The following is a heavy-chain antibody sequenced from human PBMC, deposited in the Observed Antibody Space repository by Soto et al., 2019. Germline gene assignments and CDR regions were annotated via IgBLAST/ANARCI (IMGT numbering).Heavy chain of an antibody. J-gene: IGHJ6*02. CDR1: GGSISSSSYY. CDR2: IYYSGST. Sequence: SETLSLTCTVSGGSISSSSYYWGWIRQPPGKGLEWIGSIYYSGSTYYNPSLKSRVTISVDTSKNQFSLKLSSVTAADTAVYYCARSIAAAASSYYYYYYGMDVWGQGTTVTVSS. V-gene: IGHV4-39*01. CDR3: ARSIAAAASSYYYYYYGMDV. D-gene: IGHD6-13*01.